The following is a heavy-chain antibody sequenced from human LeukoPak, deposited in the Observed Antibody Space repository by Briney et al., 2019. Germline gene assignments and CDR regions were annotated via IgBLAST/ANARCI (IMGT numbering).Heavy chain of an antibody. CDR2: IKEDGSEK. J-gene: IGHJ5*02. Sequence: QPGGSLRLSCAASGFTFSSYWMSWVRQAPGKGLEWVANIKEDGSEKHYVDSVKGRFTIPRDNAKKSLYLQMNNLRAEDTAVYYCARDPYGDNWFDPWGQGTLVTVSS. CDR1: GFTFSSYW. CDR3: ARDPYGDNWFDP. V-gene: IGHV3-7*01. D-gene: IGHD4-17*01.